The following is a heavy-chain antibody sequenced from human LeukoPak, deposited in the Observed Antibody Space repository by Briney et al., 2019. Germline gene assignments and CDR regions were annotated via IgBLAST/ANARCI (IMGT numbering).Heavy chain of an antibody. CDR2: ISSSGSTI. CDR1: GFTFSSYE. J-gene: IGHJ5*02. D-gene: IGHD5-18*01. CDR3: ARGTSVDTAMVFCWFDP. Sequence: TGGSLRLSCAASGFTFSSYEMNWVRQALGKGLEWVSYISSSGSTIYYADSVKGRFTISRDNAKNSLYLQMNSLRAEDTAVYYCARGTSVDTAMVFCWFDPWGQGTLVTVSS. V-gene: IGHV3-48*03.